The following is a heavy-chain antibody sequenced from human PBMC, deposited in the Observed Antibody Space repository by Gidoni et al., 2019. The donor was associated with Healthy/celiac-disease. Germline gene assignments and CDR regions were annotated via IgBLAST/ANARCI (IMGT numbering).Heavy chain of an antibody. CDR2: IKSKTDGGTT. Sequence: EVQLVESGGGLVKPGGSLRLSCAASGFTFSNAWMSWVRQAPGKGLEWVGRIKSKTDGGTTDYAAPVKGRFTISRDDSKNTLYLQMNSLKTEDTAVYYCTTDQSLGWELRTHFDYWGQGTLVTVSS. CDR3: TTDQSLGWELRTHFDY. CDR1: GFTFSNAW. J-gene: IGHJ4*02. D-gene: IGHD1-26*01. V-gene: IGHV3-15*01.